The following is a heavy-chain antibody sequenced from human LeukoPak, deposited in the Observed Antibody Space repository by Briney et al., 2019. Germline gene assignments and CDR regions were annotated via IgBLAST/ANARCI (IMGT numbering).Heavy chain of an antibody. V-gene: IGHV1-46*01. CDR2: INPSGGST. J-gene: IGHJ5*02. CDR1: GYTFTSYY. D-gene: IGHD3-22*01. Sequence: ASVKVSCKASGYTFTSYYMHWVRQAPGQGLEWMGIINPSGGSTSYAQKFQGRVTMTEDTSTNTAYMELSSLRSEDTAVYYCATDLGYDSSGYYGEAWGQGTLVTVSS. CDR3: ATDLGYDSSGYYGEA.